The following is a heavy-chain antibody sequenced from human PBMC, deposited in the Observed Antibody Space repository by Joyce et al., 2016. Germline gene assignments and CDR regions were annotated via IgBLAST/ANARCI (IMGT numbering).Heavy chain of an antibody. CDR2: IGASGGGR. Sequence: GGSLRPSCKVPYRLSNKNVMAWVRQAPGKGLEWVPAIGASGGGRYYADSVKGRFTVSRDNSKNMMYLEMTSLQIEDTAVYYCARAKTVVVAYTLRDGFDVWGQGTQVAVSS. CDR1: YRLSNKNV. V-gene: IGHV3-23*01. J-gene: IGHJ3*01. D-gene: IGHD2-15*01. CDR3: ARAKTVVVAYTLRDGFDV.